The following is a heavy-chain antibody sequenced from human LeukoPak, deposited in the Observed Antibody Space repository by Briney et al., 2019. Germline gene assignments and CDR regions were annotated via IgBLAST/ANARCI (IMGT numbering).Heavy chain of an antibody. V-gene: IGHV1-8*01. CDR3: ARGDGYCSGGSCFNWFDP. CDR2: MNPNSGNT. D-gene: IGHD2-15*01. CDR1: GYTFTSYD. Sequence: ASVKVSCKASGYTFTSYDINWVRQATGQGLEWMGWMNPNSGNTGYAQKFQGRVTMTRNTSISTAYMELSRLRSDDTAVYYCARGDGYCSGGSCFNWFDPWGQGTLVTVSS. J-gene: IGHJ5*02.